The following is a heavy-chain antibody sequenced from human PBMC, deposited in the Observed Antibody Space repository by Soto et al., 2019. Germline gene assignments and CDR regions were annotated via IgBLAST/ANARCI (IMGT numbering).Heavy chain of an antibody. J-gene: IGHJ4*02. Sequence: SETLSLTCRVSGGSFSLSWGLLRQPPGKGLEWIGCVSYIGITYYNPSLKSRVTISIVMYKNVFSLMLSSVTAAYTAVYFCVSQVPGTGNYFDYWGQGALVTVSS. CDR2: VSYIGIT. CDR3: VSQVPGTGNYFDY. D-gene: IGHD7-27*01. V-gene: IGHV4-39*01. CDR1: GGSFSLS.